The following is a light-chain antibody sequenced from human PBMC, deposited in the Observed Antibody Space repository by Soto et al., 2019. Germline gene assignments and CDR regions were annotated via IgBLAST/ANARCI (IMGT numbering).Light chain of an antibody. V-gene: IGKV3-20*01. Sequence: EIVLTQSPGTLSLSPGERATLSCRASQSVSSSYLAWYQQKLGQAPRLLVYGASSRATGIPDRFSGSGSGTDFTLTISRLEPEEFAVYYCQQYGGSPPITFGGGTKVEIK. J-gene: IGKJ4*01. CDR3: QQYGGSPPIT. CDR2: GAS. CDR1: QSVSSSY.